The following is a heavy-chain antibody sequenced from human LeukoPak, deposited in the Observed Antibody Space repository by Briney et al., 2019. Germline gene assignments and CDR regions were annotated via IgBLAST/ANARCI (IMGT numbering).Heavy chain of an antibody. Sequence: GGSLRLSCAASGFTFSSYGMNWVRQAPGKGPEWIPYISRSGATIYYADSVKGRSTISRDNAKNSLYLQMSSLGAEDTAIYYCSRDHGGGDIYFDYWGQGTLVTVSS. CDR3: SRDHGGGDIYFDY. J-gene: IGHJ4*02. CDR2: ISRSGATI. CDR1: GFTFSSYG. V-gene: IGHV3-48*03. D-gene: IGHD2-21*02.